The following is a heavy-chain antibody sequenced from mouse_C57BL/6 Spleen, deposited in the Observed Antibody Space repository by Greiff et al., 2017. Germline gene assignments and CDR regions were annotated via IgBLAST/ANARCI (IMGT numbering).Heavy chain of an antibody. CDR1: GYAFSSSW. D-gene: IGHD3-2*02. Sequence: VKLQQSGPELVKPGASVKISCKASGYAFSSSWMNWVKQRPGKGLEWIGRIYPGDGDTNYNGKFKGKATLTADKSSSTAYMQLSSLTSEDSAVYFCARGGTAQAFDYWGQGTTLTVSS. V-gene: IGHV1-82*01. J-gene: IGHJ2*01. CDR2: IYPGDGDT. CDR3: ARGGTAQAFDY.